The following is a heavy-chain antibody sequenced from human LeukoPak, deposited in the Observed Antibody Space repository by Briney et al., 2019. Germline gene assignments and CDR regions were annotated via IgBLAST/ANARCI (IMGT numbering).Heavy chain of an antibody. CDR2: ISSSSGYI. Sequence: GRSLRLSCAASGFTFSSYSMNWVRQAPGKGLEWVSSISSSSGYIYYADSVKGRFTISRDNAKNSLYLQMNSLRAEDTAVYYCARDLGSIAAVGEDFYYYGMDVWGQGTTVTVSS. J-gene: IGHJ6*02. CDR1: GFTFSSYS. CDR3: ARDLGSIAAVGEDFYYYGMDV. D-gene: IGHD6-13*01. V-gene: IGHV3-21*01.